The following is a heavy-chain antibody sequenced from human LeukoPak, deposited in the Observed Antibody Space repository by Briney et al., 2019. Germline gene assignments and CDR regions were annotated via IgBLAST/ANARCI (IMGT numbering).Heavy chain of an antibody. Sequence: GGSLRLSCAACGFTLSSFRVIGVRQAPGEGVEWVSSISSSSSCMYYADSVKGGFTISRDKAKNSLYLQMDSLRDEDTAGYYCARDLRALELRGIDYWGQGTLVTVSS. CDR3: ARDLRALELRGIDY. CDR2: ISSSSSCM. D-gene: IGHD1-7*01. V-gene: IGHV3-21*01. J-gene: IGHJ4*02. CDR1: GFTLSSFR.